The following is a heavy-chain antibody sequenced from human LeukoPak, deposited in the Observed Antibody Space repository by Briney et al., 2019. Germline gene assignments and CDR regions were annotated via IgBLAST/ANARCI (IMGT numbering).Heavy chain of an antibody. D-gene: IGHD6-25*01. V-gene: IGHV4-34*01. J-gene: IGHJ4*02. CDR2: INHRGST. CDR1: GESLSKYY. CDR3: ASSAGSTDY. Sequence: YPSETLSLTCAVYGESLSKYYWTWIRQSPGKGLEWIGEINHRGSTNLNPSLKSRVTLSVDTSKHQFSLKLTSVTAADAAVYYCASSAGSTDYWGQGTLVTVSS.